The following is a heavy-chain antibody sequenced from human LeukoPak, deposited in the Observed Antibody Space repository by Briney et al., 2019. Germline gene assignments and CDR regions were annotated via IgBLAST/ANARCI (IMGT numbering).Heavy chain of an antibody. D-gene: IGHD5-18*01. CDR2: IKEDGSEK. CDR3: ARGSHGYSYDFDY. Sequence: GGSLRLSCAASGFSFSSYAMSWVRQAPGKGLEWVANIKEDGSEKYYVDSVKGRFTVSRDNARNSLFLQMNSLRVEDTAVYYCARGSHGYSYDFDYWGQGTLVTVSS. J-gene: IGHJ4*02. V-gene: IGHV3-7*01. CDR1: GFSFSSYA.